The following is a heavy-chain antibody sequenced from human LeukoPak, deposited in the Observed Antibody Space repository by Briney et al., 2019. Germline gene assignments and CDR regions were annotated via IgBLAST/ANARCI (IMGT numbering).Heavy chain of an antibody. V-gene: IGHV3-15*01. CDR2: IKSKTDGGTT. J-gene: IGHJ3*02. D-gene: IGHD3-10*01. CDR3: TTAVIRGLNAFDI. Sequence: PGGSLRLSCAASGFTFSNVWMNWVRQAPGKGLEWVGRIKSKTDGGTTNYAAPVKGTFTISRDDSKNTLYLQMNSLKTEDTAVYYCTTAVIRGLNAFDIWGRGTIVTVSS. CDR1: GFTFSNVW.